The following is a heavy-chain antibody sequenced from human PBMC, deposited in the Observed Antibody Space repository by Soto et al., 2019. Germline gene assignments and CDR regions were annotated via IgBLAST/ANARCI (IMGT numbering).Heavy chain of an antibody. Sequence: SETLSLTCTVSGGSIDYYYWSWIRQPRGKGLEWIGDISDSGRTNYHPSLRSRVTISVDTSKNQFSLKLNSVTAADTAVYYCARESTTWFPYYGIDVWGQGTTVTVSS. J-gene: IGHJ6*02. CDR1: GGSIDYYY. CDR3: ARESTTWFPYYGIDV. D-gene: IGHD2-2*01. CDR2: ISDSGRT. V-gene: IGHV4-59*01.